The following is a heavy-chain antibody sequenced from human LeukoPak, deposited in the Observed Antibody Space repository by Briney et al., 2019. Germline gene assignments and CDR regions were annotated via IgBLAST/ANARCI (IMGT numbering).Heavy chain of an antibody. CDR3: ARGPGPGFDC. J-gene: IGHJ4*02. Sequence: GGSLRLSCAASGFTVSSNYMSWVREAPGKGLEWVSVMYSGGSTYYADCVKGRFTISRDKSKHTLYLEMDSLRAEDTAVYYCARGPGPGFDCWGQGTLVTVSS. D-gene: IGHD7-27*01. CDR1: GFTVSSNY. CDR2: MYSGGST. V-gene: IGHV3-53*01.